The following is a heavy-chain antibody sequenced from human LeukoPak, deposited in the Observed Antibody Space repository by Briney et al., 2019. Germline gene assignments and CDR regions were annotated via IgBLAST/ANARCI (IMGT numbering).Heavy chain of an antibody. V-gene: IGHV1-3*01. Sequence: GASVKVSCKASGYTFTSYAMHWVRQAPGQRLEWMGWINAGNGNTKYSQKFQGRVTITRDTSASTAYMELSRLTSDDTAVYYCARGPFAGVNTAMVYYYYYMDVWGKGTTVTVSS. CDR2: INAGNGNT. J-gene: IGHJ6*03. D-gene: IGHD5-18*01. CDR3: ARGPFAGVNTAMVYYYYYMDV. CDR1: GYTFTSYA.